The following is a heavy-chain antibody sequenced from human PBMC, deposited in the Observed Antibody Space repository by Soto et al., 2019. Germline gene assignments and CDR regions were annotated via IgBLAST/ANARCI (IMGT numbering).Heavy chain of an antibody. CDR2: INVGNGDT. V-gene: IGHV1-3*01. CDR1: GYTFTNYA. CDR3: VRVGGSGWTLDF. Sequence: ASVKVSCKASGYTFTNYAMHWVRQASGQRLEWMGWINVGNGDTKSSQNLQGRVTITRDTSASTVYMELSSLRSEDTAVYYCVRVGGSGWTLDFWGQGTLVTVSS. J-gene: IGHJ4*02. D-gene: IGHD6-25*01.